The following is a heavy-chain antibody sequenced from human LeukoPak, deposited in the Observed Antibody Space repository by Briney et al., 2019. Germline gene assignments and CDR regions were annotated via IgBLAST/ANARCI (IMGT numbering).Heavy chain of an antibody. CDR2: IIPIFGTA. CDR3: ARGECSSTSCYADGH. D-gene: IGHD2-2*01. CDR1: GGTFSSYA. V-gene: IGHV1-69*05. Sequence: SVKVSCKASGGTFSSYAISWVRQAPGQGLEWMGGIIPIFGTANYAQKFQGRGTITTDESTSTAYMELSSLRSEDTAVYYCARGECSSTSCYADGHWGQGTLVTVSS. J-gene: IGHJ4*02.